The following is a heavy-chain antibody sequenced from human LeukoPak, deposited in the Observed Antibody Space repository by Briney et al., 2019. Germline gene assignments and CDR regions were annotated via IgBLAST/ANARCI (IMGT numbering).Heavy chain of an antibody. V-gene: IGHV3-30*18. Sequence: PGGSLRLSCAASGFTFSSYGMHWVRQAPGKGLEWVAVISYDGSNKYYADSVKGRFTISRDNSKNTLYLQMNSLRAEDTAVYYCAKESRRSYDFWSGLGAFDIWGQGTMVTVSS. J-gene: IGHJ3*02. CDR3: AKESRRSYDFWSGLGAFDI. D-gene: IGHD3-3*01. CDR2: ISYDGSNK. CDR1: GFTFSSYG.